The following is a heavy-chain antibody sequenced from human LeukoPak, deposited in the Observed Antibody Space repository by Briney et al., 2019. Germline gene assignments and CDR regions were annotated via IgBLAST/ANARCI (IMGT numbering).Heavy chain of an antibody. V-gene: IGHV3-66*02. D-gene: IGHD3-3*01. CDR1: GFTVSSNY. CDR2: IYSGGST. J-gene: IGHJ4*02. CDR3: ARASYTNDFWSGYYDFDY. Sequence: GGSLRLSCAASGFTVSSNYMSWVRQAPGKGLEWVSVIYSGGSTYYADSVKGRFTISRDNSKNTLYLQMNSLRAEDAAVYYCARASYTNDFWSGYYDFDYWGQGTLVTVST.